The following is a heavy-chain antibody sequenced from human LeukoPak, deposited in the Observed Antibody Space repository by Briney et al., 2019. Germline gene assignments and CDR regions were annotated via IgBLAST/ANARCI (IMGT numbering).Heavy chain of an antibody. V-gene: IGHV3-20*04. D-gene: IGHD6-6*01. CDR3: ARSSVSAYAFDI. CDR1: GSTFDDYG. CDR2: INWNGGST. Sequence: GGSLRLSCAASGSTFDDYGMSWVRQGPGKGLEWVSGINWNGGSTGYADSVKGRFTISRDNAKKSLYLQMNSLRAEDTALYYCARSSVSAYAFDIWGQGTMVTVSS. J-gene: IGHJ3*02.